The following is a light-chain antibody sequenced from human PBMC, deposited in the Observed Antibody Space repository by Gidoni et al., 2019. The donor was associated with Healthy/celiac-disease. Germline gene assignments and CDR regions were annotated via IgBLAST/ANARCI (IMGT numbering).Light chain of an antibody. CDR1: QDISNY. Sequence: DIQMTQSPSSLSASVGDRVTITCQASQDISNYLHWYQQKPGKAPKLLIYDASNLETGVPSRFSGSGSGTDFTSTISSLQPEDIATYYCQQYDNLPPRITFGPGTKVDIK. J-gene: IGKJ3*01. CDR3: QQYDNLPPRIT. CDR2: DAS. V-gene: IGKV1-33*01.